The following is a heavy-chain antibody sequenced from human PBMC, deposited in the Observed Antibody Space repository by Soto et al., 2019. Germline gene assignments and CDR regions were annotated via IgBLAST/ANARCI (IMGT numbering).Heavy chain of an antibody. CDR2: VSNDGSSK. CDR3: ATEIGASSDYPLDY. D-gene: IGHD3-22*01. V-gene: IGHV3-30*03. J-gene: IGHJ4*02. Sequence: QVQLVESGGGVVQPGRSLRLSCAASGFTFSSLGMHWVRQSPGKGLEWVAIVSNDGSSKYYADSVKGRFTISRDNSKNTLDLQLNSLRAEDTAVYSCATEIGASSDYPLDYWGQGTVVTVSS. CDR1: GFTFSSLG.